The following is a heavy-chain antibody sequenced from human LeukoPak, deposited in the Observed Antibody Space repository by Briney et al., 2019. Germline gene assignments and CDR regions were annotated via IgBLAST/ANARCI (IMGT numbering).Heavy chain of an antibody. J-gene: IGHJ4*02. V-gene: IGHV3-7*04. CDR1: GFTFSRYW. Sequence: GGSLRLSCAVSGFTFSRYWMTWVRQAPGKGLEWVANIKQDGSEKYYVDSVKGRFTISRDNAKNSLYLQTDSLRGEDTAVYYCARTLLYDRSDCYRYFDYWGQGTPVTVSS. CDR2: IKQDGSEK. CDR3: ARTLLYDRSDCYRYFDY. D-gene: IGHD3-22*01.